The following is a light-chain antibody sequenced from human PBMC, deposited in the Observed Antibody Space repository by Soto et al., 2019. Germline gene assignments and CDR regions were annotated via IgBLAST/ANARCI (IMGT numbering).Light chain of an antibody. CDR3: HQYGGPPRT. Sequence: EFVLTQSPGTLSLSPGERATLSCRASQSVSNNYLAWYQQKPGQAPRLLIYGASNRATGIPDRFSGSGSGTDFTLTISRLEPEDFAVYYCHQYGGPPRTFGQGTKVDI. CDR1: QSVSNNY. CDR2: GAS. J-gene: IGKJ1*01. V-gene: IGKV3-20*01.